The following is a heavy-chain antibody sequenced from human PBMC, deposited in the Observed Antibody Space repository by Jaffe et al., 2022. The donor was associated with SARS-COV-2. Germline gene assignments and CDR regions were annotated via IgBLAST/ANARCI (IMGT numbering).Heavy chain of an antibody. CDR1: GITFDTYA. V-gene: IGHV3-23*04. D-gene: IGHD6-13*01. J-gene: IGHJ5*02. CDR2: ISRRGDSS. Sequence: DVQVVESGGGLVQPGESLRLSCTISGITFDTYAMSWVRQAPGKGLEWVAFISRRGDSSNYAESVRGRFTVSRDNSNNTLHLQMTSLRTDDTALYFCVKVIGRRTAASGFDPWGPGTLVIVSS. CDR3: VKVIGRRTAASGFDP.